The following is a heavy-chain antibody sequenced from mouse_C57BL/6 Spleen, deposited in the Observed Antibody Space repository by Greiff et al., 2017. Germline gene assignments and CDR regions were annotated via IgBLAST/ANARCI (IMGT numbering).Heavy chain of an antibody. CDR3: ARIGAAQATLNY. CDR2: INPNNGGT. J-gene: IGHJ2*01. Sequence: EVQLQQSGPELVKPGASVKISCKASGYTFTDYYMNWVKQSHGKSLEWIGDINPNNGGTSYNQKFKGKATLTVDKSSSTAYMELRSLTSEDSAVYYCARIGAAQATLNYWGQGTTLTVSS. D-gene: IGHD3-2*02. CDR1: GYTFTDYY. V-gene: IGHV1-26*01.